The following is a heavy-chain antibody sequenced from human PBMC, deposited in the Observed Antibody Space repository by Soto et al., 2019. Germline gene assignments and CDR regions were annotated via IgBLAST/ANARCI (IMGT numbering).Heavy chain of an antibody. J-gene: IGHJ6*02. CDR2: IWSDGKKE. Sequence: QVQLVXSGGXXXXXGXSLRLSCVGSGFPFWHYGMHWVRQAPGKGLGWVAVIWSDGKKESYADFVKGRFAISRDNFKDTLYLQMNSRRAEDTAVYYCARDRDGGWFHMDVWGQGTTVTVSS. CDR1: GFPFWHYG. D-gene: IGHD6-19*01. V-gene: IGHV3-33*01. CDR3: ARDRDGGWFHMDV.